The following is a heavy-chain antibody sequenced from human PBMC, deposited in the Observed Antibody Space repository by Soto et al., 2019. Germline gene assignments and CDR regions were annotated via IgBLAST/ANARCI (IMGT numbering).Heavy chain of an antibody. CDR2: TYYRSKWYN. D-gene: IGHD3-3*01. V-gene: IGHV6-1*01. J-gene: IGHJ3*02. CDR1: GDSVSSNSAA. Sequence: SQTLSLTCAISGDSVSSNSAAWNWIRQSPSRGLEWLGRTYYRSKWYNDYAVSVKSRITINPDTSKNQFSLQLNSVTPEDTAVYYCARDASPVLRFLEWLLYPGDFDIWGQGTRSPSPQ. CDR3: ARDASPVLRFLEWLLYPGDFDI.